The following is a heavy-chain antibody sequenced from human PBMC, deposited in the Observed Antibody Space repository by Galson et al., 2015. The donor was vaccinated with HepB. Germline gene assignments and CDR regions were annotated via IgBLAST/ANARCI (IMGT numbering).Heavy chain of an antibody. D-gene: IGHD3-9*01. CDR3: ARTPSLTGRVPATYFDY. V-gene: IGHV6-1*01. CDR2: TYRRSQWYN. J-gene: IGHJ4*02. CDR1: GDSVSSNSAA. Sequence: CAISGDSVSSNSAAWNWIRQSPSRGLEWLGRTYRRSQWYNDYAEPVKSRVTINADTSKNQFSLQLNSVTPEDTAVYFCARTPSLTGRVPATYFDYWGQGSLVTVSS.